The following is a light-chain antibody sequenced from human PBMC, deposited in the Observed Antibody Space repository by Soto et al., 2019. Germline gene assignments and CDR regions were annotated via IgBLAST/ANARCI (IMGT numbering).Light chain of an antibody. J-gene: IGKJ5*01. CDR2: WAS. Sequence: DLVMTQSPDSLAVSLGERATINCKSSQSVLYSSNNKNYLAWYQQKPGQPPKLLISWASTRESGVPDRFSGSGSGTDFTLTISSLQAEDVAVYYCQQYYSTLITFGQGTRLEIK. CDR1: QSVLYSSNNKNY. CDR3: QQYYSTLIT. V-gene: IGKV4-1*01.